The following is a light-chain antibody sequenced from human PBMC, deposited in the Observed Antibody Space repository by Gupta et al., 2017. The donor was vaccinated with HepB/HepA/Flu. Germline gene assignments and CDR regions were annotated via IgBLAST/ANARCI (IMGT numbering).Light chain of an antibody. J-gene: IGLJ2*01. Sequence: RPSGVSNRFSGSKSGNTASLIISGLQAEDEADYYCSSYTSSSLAFGGGTKLTVL. CDR3: SSYTSSSLA. V-gene: IGLV2-14*02.